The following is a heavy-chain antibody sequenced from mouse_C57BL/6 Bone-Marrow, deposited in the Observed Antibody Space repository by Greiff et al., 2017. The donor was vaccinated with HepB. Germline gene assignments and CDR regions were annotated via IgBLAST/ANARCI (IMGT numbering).Heavy chain of an antibody. J-gene: IGHJ3*01. V-gene: IGHV1-69*01. D-gene: IGHD3-3*01. CDR2: IDPSDSYT. Sequence: VQLQQPGAELVMPGASVKLSCKASGYTFTSYWMHWVKQRPGQGLEWIGEIDPSDSYTNYNQKFKGKSTLTVDKSSSTAYMQLSSLTSEDSAVYYCAILRLGGFAYWGQGTLVTVSA. CDR1: GYTFTSYW. CDR3: AILRLGGFAY.